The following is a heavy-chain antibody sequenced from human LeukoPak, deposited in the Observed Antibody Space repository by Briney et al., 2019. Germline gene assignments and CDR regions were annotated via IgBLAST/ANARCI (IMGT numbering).Heavy chain of an antibody. CDR2: INPNSGGT. CDR1: GYTFTSYD. J-gene: IGHJ4*02. V-gene: IGHV1-2*02. Sequence: GASVKVSCKASGYTFTSYDINWVRQATGQGLEWMGWINPNSGGTNYAQKFQGRVTMTRDTSISTAYMELSRLRSDDTAVYYCARSSQNGYYWGQGTLVTVSS. CDR3: ARSSQNGYY.